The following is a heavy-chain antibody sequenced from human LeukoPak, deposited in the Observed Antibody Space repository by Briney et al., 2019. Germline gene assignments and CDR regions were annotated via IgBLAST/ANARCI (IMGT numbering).Heavy chain of an antibody. D-gene: IGHD4-17*01. Sequence: PSETLSLTCTVSGGSISSYYWSWIRQPPGKGLEWVGYFYYSGSTNYNPSFKSRVTTSIDTSKNQFSLKLRSVTAADTAVYYCARASGGYGDPFDYWGQGTLVTVSS. CDR1: GGSISSYY. J-gene: IGHJ4*02. V-gene: IGHV4-59*01. CDR3: ARASGGYGDPFDY. CDR2: FYYSGST.